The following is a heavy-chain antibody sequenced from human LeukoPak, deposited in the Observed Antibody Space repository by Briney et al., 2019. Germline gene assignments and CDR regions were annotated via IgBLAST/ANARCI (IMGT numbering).Heavy chain of an antibody. V-gene: IGHV1-18*04. CDR3: ARGDYGDYYFDY. CDR2: ISAYNGNT. Sequence: ASVKVSCKASGYTFTGYYMHWVRQAPGQGLEWMGWISAYNGNTNYAQKLQGRVTMTTDTSTSTAYMELRSLRSDDTAVYYCARGDYGDYYFDYWGQGTLVTVSS. D-gene: IGHD4-17*01. J-gene: IGHJ4*02. CDR1: GYTFTGYY.